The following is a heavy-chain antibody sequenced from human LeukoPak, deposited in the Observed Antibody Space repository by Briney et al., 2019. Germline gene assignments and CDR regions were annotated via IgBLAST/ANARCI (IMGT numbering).Heavy chain of an antibody. D-gene: IGHD6-13*01. Sequence: ASVKVSCKASGYTFTGYYMHWVRQAPGQGLEWMGRINPNSGGTNYAQKFQGRVTMTRDTSISTAYMELSRLRSDDTAVYYCATPWRYSSSWPFDYWGQGTLVTVSS. CDR1: GYTFTGYY. V-gene: IGHV1-2*06. CDR2: INPNSGGT. J-gene: IGHJ4*02. CDR3: ATPWRYSSSWPFDY.